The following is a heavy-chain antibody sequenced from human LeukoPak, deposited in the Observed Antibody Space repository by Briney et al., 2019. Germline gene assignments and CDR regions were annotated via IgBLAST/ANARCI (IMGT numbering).Heavy chain of an antibody. J-gene: IGHJ4*02. D-gene: IGHD1-26*01. CDR1: GESLSKYY. Sequence: SETLSLTCAVYGESLSKYYWTWIRQSPGKGLEWIGEINHRGGTNLNPSLKSRVTLSVDTSKHRFSLKLTSMTAADAAVYYCASSVGSTDYWGQGTLVTVSS. V-gene: IGHV4-34*01. CDR2: INHRGGT. CDR3: ASSVGSTDY.